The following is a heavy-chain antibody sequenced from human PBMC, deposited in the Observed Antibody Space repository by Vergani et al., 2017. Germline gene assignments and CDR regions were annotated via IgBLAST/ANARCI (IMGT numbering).Heavy chain of an antibody. V-gene: IGHV4-34*01. CDR1: GGSFSDYY. CDR2: VNHGGST. D-gene: IGHD6-13*01. CDR3: ASIARAPTRSKPTHDY. J-gene: IGHJ4*02. Sequence: QVQLQEWGAGLLKTSETLSLTCGVSGGSFSDYYWSWIRQAPGMGLEWIGEVNHGGSTNYNPSLKSRVSISVDTSKNQFSLQLTSVTAADSALYFCASIARAPTRSKPTHDYWGQGILVTVSS.